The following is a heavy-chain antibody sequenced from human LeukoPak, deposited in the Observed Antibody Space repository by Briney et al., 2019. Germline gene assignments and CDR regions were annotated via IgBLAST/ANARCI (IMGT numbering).Heavy chain of an antibody. CDR2: INPNSGGT. V-gene: IGHV1-2*06. CDR3: ARETDYGGNSWYFDL. CDR1: GYTFTGYS. J-gene: IGHJ2*01. Sequence: ASVKVSCKASGYTFTGYSIHWVRQAPGQGLEWMGRINPNSGGTNHAQKFQDRITMTRDTSISTAYMELSRLRSDDTAFYYCARETDYGGNSWYFDLWGRGSLVTVSS. D-gene: IGHD4-23*01.